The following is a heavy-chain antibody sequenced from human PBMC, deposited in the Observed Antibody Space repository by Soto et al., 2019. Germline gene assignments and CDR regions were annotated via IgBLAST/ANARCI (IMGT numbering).Heavy chain of an antibody. CDR1: GYTFTGYY. CDR2: INPNSGGT. D-gene: IGHD6-13*01. V-gene: IGHV1-2*02. J-gene: IGHJ6*02. CDR3: AVLPKETQGAAAGTFYYYYYGMDV. Sequence: ASVKVSCKASGYTFTGYYMHWVRQAPGQGLEWMGWINPNSGGTNYAQKFQGRVTMTRDTSISTAYMELSRLRSDDTAVYYCAVLPKETQGAAAGTFYYYYYGMDVWGQGTTVTVSS.